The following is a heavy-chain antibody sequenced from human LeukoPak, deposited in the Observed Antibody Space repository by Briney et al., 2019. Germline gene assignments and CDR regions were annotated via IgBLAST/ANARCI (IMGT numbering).Heavy chain of an antibody. Sequence: GGSLRLSCAASGFTFSNYGKHWLRQAPGKGLEWVAFTRYDGRNEYYADSVKGRFTISRDNSKNTLYLQMNSLRVEDTAMYYCAKVEDGYSLNYWGQGTLVTVSS. CDR3: AKVEDGYSLNY. D-gene: IGHD5-24*01. J-gene: IGHJ4*02. CDR2: TRYDGRNE. V-gene: IGHV3-30*02. CDR1: GFTFSNYG.